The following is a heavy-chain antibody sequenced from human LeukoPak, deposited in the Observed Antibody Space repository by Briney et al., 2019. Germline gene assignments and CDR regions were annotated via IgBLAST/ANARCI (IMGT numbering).Heavy chain of an antibody. V-gene: IGHV4-61*02. CDR2: IYSSGST. D-gene: IGHD3-10*01. Sequence: PSETLSLTCTVSGGSISSGSHYWSWIRQPAGKGLEWIGRIYSSGSTNYNPSLKSRVTMSVDTSKNQFSLKLSSVTAADTAVYYCARNEFADWFDPWGQGTLVTVSS. CDR3: ARNEFADWFDP. CDR1: GGSISSGSHY. J-gene: IGHJ5*02.